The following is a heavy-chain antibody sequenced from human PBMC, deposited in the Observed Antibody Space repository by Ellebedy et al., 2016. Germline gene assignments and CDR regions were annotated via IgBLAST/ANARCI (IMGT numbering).Heavy chain of an antibody. Sequence: SETLSLXCTVSGGSISSYYWSWIRQSPGKGLEWIGNIYYSGSTNYNPSLKSRVTISVDTSKNQFSLKLSSVTAADTAVYYCARHGGRRGREWDYYDSSGPIYYFDYWGQGTLVTVSS. J-gene: IGHJ4*02. CDR3: ARHGGRRGREWDYYDSSGPIYYFDY. D-gene: IGHD3-22*01. CDR1: GGSISSYY. V-gene: IGHV4-59*08. CDR2: IYYSGST.